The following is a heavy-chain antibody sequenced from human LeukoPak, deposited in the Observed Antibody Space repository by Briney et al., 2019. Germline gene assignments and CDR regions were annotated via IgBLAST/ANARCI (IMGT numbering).Heavy chain of an antibody. CDR2: VYYTGST. Sequence: KASETLSPTCSVSGGSVSNYYWSWIRQPPGKGLEWTGYVYYTGSTNYNPSLKSRVTMFEDKSKNQFSLRLYSVTVADTAVYYCARHFAYSSSSYFDYWGQGSLVTVSS. CDR3: ARHFAYSSSSYFDY. V-gene: IGHV4-59*08. J-gene: IGHJ4*02. D-gene: IGHD6-6*01. CDR1: GGSVSNYY.